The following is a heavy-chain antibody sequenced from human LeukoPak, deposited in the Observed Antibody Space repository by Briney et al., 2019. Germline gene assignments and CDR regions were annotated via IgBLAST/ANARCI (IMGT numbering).Heavy chain of an antibody. CDR2: IYPGDSDT. J-gene: IGHJ6*02. CDR1: GYSFTSYW. Sequence: HGESLKISCKGSGYSFTSYWIGWVRQMPGKGLGWMGIIYPGDSDTRYSPSFQGQVTISADKSISTAYLQWSSLKASNTAMYYCARREDSSGWGPPYGMDVWGQGTTVTVSS. CDR3: ARREDSSGWGPPYGMDV. V-gene: IGHV5-51*01. D-gene: IGHD6-19*01.